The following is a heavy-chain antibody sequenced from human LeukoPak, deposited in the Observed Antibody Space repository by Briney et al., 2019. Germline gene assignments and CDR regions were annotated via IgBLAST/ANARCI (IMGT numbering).Heavy chain of an antibody. CDR1: GYTFTIYG. CDR2: ISAYNGNT. J-gene: IGHJ4*02. CDR3: ARGDFRMGHLLEFDY. V-gene: IGHV1-18*01. D-gene: IGHD1-1*01. Sequence: GASVKASCNASGYTFTIYGISWVRQAPGQGLEWVEWISAYNGNTNYAQKLQGRVTMTTDTSTSTAYMELRSLRSDDTAVYYCARGDFRMGHLLEFDYWGQGTLVTVSS.